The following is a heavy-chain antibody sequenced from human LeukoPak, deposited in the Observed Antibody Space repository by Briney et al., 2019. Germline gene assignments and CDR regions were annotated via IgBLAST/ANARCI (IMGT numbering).Heavy chain of an antibody. CDR3: ATLPGLYSSGWSNFDY. CDR2: IYNSEST. J-gene: IGHJ4*02. CDR1: GGSISSRSYY. V-gene: IGHV4-39*07. D-gene: IGHD6-19*01. Sequence: SETLSLTCTVSGGSISSRSYYWGWIRQPPGKGLEWIGSIYNSESTYYNPSLKSRVTISVDKSKNQFSLKLSSVTAADTAVYYCATLPGLYSSGWSNFDYWGQGTLVTVSS.